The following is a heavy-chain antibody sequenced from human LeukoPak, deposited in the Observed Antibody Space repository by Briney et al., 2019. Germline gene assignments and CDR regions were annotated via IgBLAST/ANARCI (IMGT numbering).Heavy chain of an antibody. J-gene: IGHJ4*02. CDR3: ARTRGGTRYSSSPPCDY. CDR2: INHSGST. V-gene: IGHV4-34*01. D-gene: IGHD6-13*01. Sequence: SETLSLTCAVYGGSFSGYYWSWIRQPPGKGLEWIGEINHSGSTNYNPSLKSRVTISVDTSKTQFSLKLSSVTAADTAVYYCARTRGGTRYSSSPPCDYWGQGTLVTVSS. CDR1: GGSFSGYY.